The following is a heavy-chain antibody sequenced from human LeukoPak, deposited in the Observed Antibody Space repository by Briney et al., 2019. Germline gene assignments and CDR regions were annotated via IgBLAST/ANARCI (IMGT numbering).Heavy chain of an antibody. J-gene: IGHJ4*02. CDR1: GGSISSYY. V-gene: IGHV4-59*01. CDR3: ARALDY. CDR2: IYYSGST. Sequence: PSETQSLTCTVSGGSISSYYWSWIRQPPGKGLEWIGYIYYSGSTNYNPSLKSRVAISVVTSKNQFSLKLSSVTAADTAVYYCARALDYWGQGTLVTVSS.